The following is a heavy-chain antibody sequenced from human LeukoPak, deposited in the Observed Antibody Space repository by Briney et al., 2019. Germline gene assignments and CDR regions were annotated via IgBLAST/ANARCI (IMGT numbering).Heavy chain of an antibody. V-gene: IGHV3-74*01. J-gene: IGHJ4*02. CDR3: ASALTTVTPHFQC. D-gene: IGHD4-17*01. CDR1: GFTFSSYW. CDR2: IDTDGSSA. Sequence: GGSLRLSCAASGFTFSSYWMHWVRQPPGKGLVWVSRIDTDGSSATYADSVKGRFTISRDNAKNTVYLQMNSLRVEDTGVYYCASALTTVTPHFQCWGQGTLVTVSS.